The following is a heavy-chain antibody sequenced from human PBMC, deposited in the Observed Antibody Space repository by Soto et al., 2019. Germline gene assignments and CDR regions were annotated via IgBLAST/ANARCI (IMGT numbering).Heavy chain of an antibody. CDR3: ARGRGIVVVPAAIAYWFDP. CDR2: ISWNSGSI. V-gene: IGHV3-9*01. J-gene: IGHJ5*02. D-gene: IGHD2-2*01. Sequence: EVQLVESGGGLVQPGRSLRLSCAASGFTFDDYAMHWVRQAPGKGLEWVSGISWNSGSIGYADSVKGRFTISRDNAKNSLYLQMNSLRAEDTALYYCARGRGIVVVPAAIAYWFDPWGQGTLVTVSS. CDR1: GFTFDDYA.